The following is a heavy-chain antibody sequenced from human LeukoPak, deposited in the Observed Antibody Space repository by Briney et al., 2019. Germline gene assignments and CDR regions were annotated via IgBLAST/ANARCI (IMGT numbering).Heavy chain of an antibody. J-gene: IGHJ4*02. CDR3: ARDTDTVTTILDY. Sequence: PGGSLRLSCAAFGFTFSSHWMHWVRQAPGKGLVWVSRINSDGSSTSYADSVKGRFTISRDNAKNTLYLQMNSLRAEDTAVYYCARDTDTVTTILDYWGQGTLVTVSS. D-gene: IGHD4-17*01. V-gene: IGHV3-74*01. CDR2: INSDGSST. CDR1: GFTFSSHW.